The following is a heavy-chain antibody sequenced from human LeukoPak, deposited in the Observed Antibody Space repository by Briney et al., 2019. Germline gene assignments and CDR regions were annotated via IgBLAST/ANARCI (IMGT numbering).Heavy chain of an antibody. CDR2: IIPIFGTA. CDR1: GGTFSSYA. CDR3: ARGTYGSGNL. Sequence: ASVKVSCKASGGTFSSYAISWVRQAPGQGLEWMGGIIPIFGTANYAQKFQGRVTITADESTSTAYMELSSLRSDDTAVYYCARGTYGSGNLWGQGTLVTVSS. J-gene: IGHJ4*02. D-gene: IGHD3-10*01. V-gene: IGHV1-69*13.